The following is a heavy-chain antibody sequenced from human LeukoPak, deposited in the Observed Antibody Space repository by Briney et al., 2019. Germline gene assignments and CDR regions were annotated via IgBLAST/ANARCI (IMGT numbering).Heavy chain of an antibody. CDR3: AGHPGAFHF. J-gene: IGHJ3*01. V-gene: IGHV4-34*01. CDR1: GGSFSGYY. CDR2: INHRGST. Sequence: KSSETLSLTCAVYGGSFSGYYWSWIRQPPGKGLEWIGEINHRGSTNYNPSLKRRVTISVDTSKHQFSLKLSSVTAADTAVYYCAGHPGAFHFWGQGTMVTVSS.